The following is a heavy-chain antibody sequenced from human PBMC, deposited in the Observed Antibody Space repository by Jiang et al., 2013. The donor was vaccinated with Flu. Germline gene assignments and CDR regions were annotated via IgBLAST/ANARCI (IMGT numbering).Heavy chain of an antibody. D-gene: IGHD6-19*01. J-gene: IGHJ4*02. CDR2: IYYSGST. CDR1: GGSISSYY. CDR3: ARHVGAVAGTPNLDY. Sequence: SGSGLVKPSETLSLTCTVSGGSISSYYWSWIRQPPGKGLEWIGYIYYSGSTNYNPSLKSRVTISVDTSKNQFSLKLSSVTAADTAVYYCARHVGAVAGTPNLDYWGQGTLVTVSS. V-gene: IGHV4-59*08.